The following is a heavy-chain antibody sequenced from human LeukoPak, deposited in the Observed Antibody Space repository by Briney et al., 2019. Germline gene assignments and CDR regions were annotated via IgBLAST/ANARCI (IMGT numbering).Heavy chain of an antibody. CDR1: GFTVSSNY. D-gene: IGHD3-10*01. Sequence: GGSLRLSCAASGFTVSSNYMSWVRQAPGKGLEWVAVISYDGSNKYYADSVKGRFTISRDNSKNTLYLQMNSLRAEDTAVYYCVKVITMVRGVIKNYYGMDVWGKGTTVTVSS. V-gene: IGHV3-30*18. CDR2: ISYDGSNK. CDR3: VKVITMVRGVIKNYYGMDV. J-gene: IGHJ6*04.